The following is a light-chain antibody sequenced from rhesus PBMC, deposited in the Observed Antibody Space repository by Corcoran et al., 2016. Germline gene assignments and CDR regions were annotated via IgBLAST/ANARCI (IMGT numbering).Light chain of an antibody. CDR1: QGISSW. V-gene: IGKV1-22*01. CDR3: QQYSSRPYS. J-gene: IGKJ2*01. CDR2: KAS. Sequence: DIQMTQSPSSLSASVGDTVTITCRARQGISSWLAWYQAKPGNAPKLLFYKASSLKSGVPSRLRGSGSGSECSLTISSLQSEDFATYYCQQYSSRPYSFGQGTKVEIK.